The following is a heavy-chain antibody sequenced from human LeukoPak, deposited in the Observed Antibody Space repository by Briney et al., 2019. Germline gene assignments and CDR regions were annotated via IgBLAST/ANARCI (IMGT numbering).Heavy chain of an antibody. D-gene: IGHD5-24*01. CDR1: GFTFSSYS. V-gene: IGHV3-23*01. CDR3: ARDRLQLQS. CDR2: ISGSGGST. J-gene: IGHJ5*02. Sequence: GGSLRLSCAASGFTFSSYSMSWVRQAPGKGLEWVSAISGSGGSTYYADSVKGRFTISRDNSKHTLYLQMNSLRAEDTAVYYCARDRLQLQSWGQGTLVIVSS.